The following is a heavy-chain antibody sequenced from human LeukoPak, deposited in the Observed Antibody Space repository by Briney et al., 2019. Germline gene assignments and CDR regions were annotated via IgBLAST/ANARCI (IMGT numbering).Heavy chain of an antibody. CDR3: ARCHYYGSGSYFSRAPNFDY. J-gene: IGHJ4*02. Sequence: SETLSLTCAVYGGSFSGYYWSWIRQPPGKGLEWIGEINHSGSTNYNPSLKSRVTISVDTSKNQFSLKLSSVTAADTAVYYCARCHYYGSGSYFSRAPNFDYWGQGTLVTVSS. D-gene: IGHD3-10*01. CDR1: GGSFSGYY. CDR2: INHSGST. V-gene: IGHV4-34*01.